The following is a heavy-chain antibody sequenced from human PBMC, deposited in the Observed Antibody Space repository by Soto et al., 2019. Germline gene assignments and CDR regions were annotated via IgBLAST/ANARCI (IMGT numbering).Heavy chain of an antibody. CDR1: GGSLSSSKW. V-gene: IGHV4-4*02. J-gene: IGHJ6*02. CDR2: IYHSGST. CDR3: ARVAAMVNYYYYGMDV. Sequence: SETPSLTCAVSGGSLSSSKWWSWVRPPPGKGLEWIGEIYHSGSTNYNPSLKSRVTISVDKSKNQFSLKLSSVTAADTAVYYCARVAAMVNYYYYGMDVWGQGTTVTVSS. D-gene: IGHD5-18*01.